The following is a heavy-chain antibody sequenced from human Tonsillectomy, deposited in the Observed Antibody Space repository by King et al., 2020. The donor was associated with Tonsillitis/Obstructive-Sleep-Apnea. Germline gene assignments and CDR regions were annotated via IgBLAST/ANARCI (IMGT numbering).Heavy chain of an antibody. CDR1: GGSISSYY. D-gene: IGHD2-2*01. CDR3: AREGPYCSSTSCHPYYYYYMDV. V-gene: IGHV4-59*01. CDR2: IYYSGST. J-gene: IGHJ6*03. Sequence: QLQESGPGLVKPSETLSLTCTVSGGSISSYYWSWIRQPPGKGLEWIGYIYYSGSTNYNPSLKSRVTISVDTSKNQFSLKLSSVTAADTAVYYCAREGPYCSSTSCHPYYYYYMDVWGKGTTVTVSS.